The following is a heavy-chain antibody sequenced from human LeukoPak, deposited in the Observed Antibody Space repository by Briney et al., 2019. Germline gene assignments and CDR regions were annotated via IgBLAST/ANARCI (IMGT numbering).Heavy chain of an antibody. CDR1: GFTFSSYG. J-gene: IGHJ4*02. CDR2: ISYEGSNK. CDR3: AKPKARIIITFGGVIVDPYYFDY. Sequence: GRSLRLSCAPSGFTFSSYGMHWVRQAPGKGLEWVAVISYEGSNKYYADSVKGRFTISRDNSKNTLYLQMNSLRAEDTAVYYCAKPKARIIITFGGVIVDPYYFDYWGQGTLVTVSS. V-gene: IGHV3-30*18. D-gene: IGHD3-16*02.